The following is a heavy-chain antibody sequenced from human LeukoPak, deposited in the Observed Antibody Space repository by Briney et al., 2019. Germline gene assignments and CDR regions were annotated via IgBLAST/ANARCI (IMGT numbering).Heavy chain of an antibody. Sequence: KSGGSLRLSCAASGFTFSDYYMSWIRQAPGKGLEWVSYISSSGSTIYYADSVKGRFTISRDNAKNSLYLQMNSLRAEDTAVYYCANFQTVGVKPFEHWGQGTLVTVSS. D-gene: IGHD1-26*01. J-gene: IGHJ5*02. V-gene: IGHV3-11*04. CDR2: ISSSGSTI. CDR1: GFTFSDYY. CDR3: ANFQTVGVKPFEH.